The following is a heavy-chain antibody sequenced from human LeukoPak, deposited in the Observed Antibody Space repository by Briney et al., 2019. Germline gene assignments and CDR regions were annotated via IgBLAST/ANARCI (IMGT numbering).Heavy chain of an antibody. CDR2: IYYSGST. V-gene: IGHV4-59*01. Sequence: PSETLSLTCTVSGGSISSYYWSWIRQPPGKGLEWIGYIYYSGSTNYNPSLKSRVTISVDTSKNQFSLKLSSVTAADTAVYYCARVRVEMATIAYYYYYMDVWGKGTTVTVSS. CDR1: GGSISSYY. D-gene: IGHD5-24*01. CDR3: ARVRVEMATIAYYYYYMDV. J-gene: IGHJ6*03.